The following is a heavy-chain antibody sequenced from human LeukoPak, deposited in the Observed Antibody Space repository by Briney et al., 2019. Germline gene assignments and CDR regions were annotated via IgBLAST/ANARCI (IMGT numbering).Heavy chain of an antibody. V-gene: IGHV1-8*03. J-gene: IGHJ5*02. CDR2: MNPNSGNT. CDR1: GYTFTSYD. D-gene: IGHD3-22*01. Sequence: GASVKVSCKAPGYTFTSYDINWVRQATGQGLEWMGWMNPNSGNTGYAQKFQGRVTITRNTSISTAYMELSSLRSEDTAVYYCARADRYYYDSSGYFNWFDPWGQGTLVTVSS. CDR3: ARADRYYYDSSGYFNWFDP.